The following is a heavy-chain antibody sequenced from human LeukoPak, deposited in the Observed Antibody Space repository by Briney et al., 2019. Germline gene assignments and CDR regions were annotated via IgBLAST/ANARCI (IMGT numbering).Heavy chain of an antibody. V-gene: IGHV1-69*05. Sequence: ASVKVSCKASGGTFSSYAISWVRQAPGQGLEWMGGTIPIFGTANYAQKFQGRVTITTDESTSTAYMELSSLRSEDTAVYYCARDGHWISSSGWFDPWGQGTLVTVSA. D-gene: IGHD1-1*01. CDR3: ARDGHWISSSGWFDP. CDR2: TIPIFGTA. CDR1: GGTFSSYA. J-gene: IGHJ5*02.